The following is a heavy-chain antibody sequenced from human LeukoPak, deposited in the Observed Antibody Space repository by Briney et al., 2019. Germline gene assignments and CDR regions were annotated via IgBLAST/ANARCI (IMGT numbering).Heavy chain of an antibody. CDR1: GYSISSGYY. CDR2: IYYSGST. D-gene: IGHD3-10*01. CDR3: ARRPVAFGELSFWFDP. V-gene: IGHV4-38-2*02. J-gene: IGHJ5*02. Sequence: SETLSLTCTVSGYSISSGYYWGWIRQPPGKGLEWIGSIYYSGSTYYNPSLKSRVTISVDTSKNQFSLKLSSVTAADTAVYYCARRPVAFGELSFWFDPWGQGTLVTVSS.